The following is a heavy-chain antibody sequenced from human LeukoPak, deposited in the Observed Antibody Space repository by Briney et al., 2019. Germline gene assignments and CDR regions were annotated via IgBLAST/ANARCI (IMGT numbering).Heavy chain of an antibody. CDR3: NRRYSNYYSGMDV. CDR1: GFGISTSW. V-gene: IGHV4-4*02. D-gene: IGHD2-15*01. Sequence: PGGSLRLSCVVSGFGISTSWMTWVRQAPGKGLEWIGEINHSGSTNYNPSLKSRVTISVDTSKNQVSLRLSSVTAADTAVYYCNRRYSNYYSGMDVWGQGTTVTVSS. J-gene: IGHJ6*02. CDR2: INHSGST.